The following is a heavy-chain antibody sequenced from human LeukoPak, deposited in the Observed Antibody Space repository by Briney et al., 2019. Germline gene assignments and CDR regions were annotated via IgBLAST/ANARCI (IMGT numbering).Heavy chain of an antibody. V-gene: IGHV3-7*01. CDR1: GFTFSSYW. D-gene: IGHD2-2*01. CDR3: ARDLGYCSSTSCYLHYYYGMDV. CDR2: IKQDGSEK. Sequence: GGSLTLSCAASGFTFSSYWMSWVRQAPGKGLEWVANIKQDGSEKYYVDSVKGRFTISRDNAKNSLYLQMNSLRAEDTAVYYCARDLGYCSSTSCYLHYYYGMDVWGQGTTVTVSS. J-gene: IGHJ6*02.